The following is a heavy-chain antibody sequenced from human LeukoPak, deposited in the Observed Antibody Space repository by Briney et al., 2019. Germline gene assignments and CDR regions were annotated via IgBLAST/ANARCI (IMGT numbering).Heavy chain of an antibody. CDR2: ISWNSGII. CDR3: TKDSVAMVTTSDY. V-gene: IGHV3-9*01. J-gene: IGHJ4*02. D-gene: IGHD5-18*01. Sequence: AGGSLRLSCAASGFTFDDYAMHWVRQAPGKGLEWVSGISWNSGIIGYADSVKGRFTTSRDNAKNSLYLQMNSLRPEDTALYYCTKDSVAMVTTSDYWGQGTLVTVSS. CDR1: GFTFDDYA.